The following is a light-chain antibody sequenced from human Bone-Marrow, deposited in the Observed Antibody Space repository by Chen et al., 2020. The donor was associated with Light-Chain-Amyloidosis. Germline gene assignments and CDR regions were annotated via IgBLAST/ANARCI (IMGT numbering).Light chain of an antibody. V-gene: IGLV3-25*03. CDR1: DLPTKY. CDR3: QSADSSGTYEVI. CDR2: RDT. Sequence: SYELTQPHSLSVSPGQTARITCSGDDLPTKYAYWYQQNTGQAPVLVIHRDTERPSGISERFSGSSSGTTATLTISGVQAEDEADYHCQSADSSGTYEVIFGGGTKLTVL. J-gene: IGLJ2*01.